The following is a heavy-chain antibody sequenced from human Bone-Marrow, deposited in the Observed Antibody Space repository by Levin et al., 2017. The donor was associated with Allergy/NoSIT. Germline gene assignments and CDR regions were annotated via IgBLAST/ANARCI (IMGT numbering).Heavy chain of an antibody. CDR1: GFTFDDYA. CDR3: AKVLEGRWLGCFDY. Sequence: PGGSLRLSCAASGFTFDDYAMHWVRQAPGKGLEWVSGISWNSGSIGYADSVKGRFTISRDNAKNSLYLQMNSLRAEDTALYYCAKVLEGRWLGCFDYWGQGTLVTVSS. D-gene: IGHD6-19*01. J-gene: IGHJ4*02. V-gene: IGHV3-9*01. CDR2: ISWNSGSI.